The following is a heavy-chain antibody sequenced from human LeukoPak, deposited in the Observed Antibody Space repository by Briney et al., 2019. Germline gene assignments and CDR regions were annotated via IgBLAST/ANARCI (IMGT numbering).Heavy chain of an antibody. D-gene: IGHD3-22*01. CDR2: ISAYHGKT. Sequence: ASVKVSCKASGYTFPIYGISWVRQAPGQGLEWMGWISAYHGKTDCAQKFQGRVTMTTDTSTDTAYMELRSLRSDDTAVYFCARGGYYYNSIRSYLDYWGQGILVTVSS. CDR3: ARGGYYYNSIRSYLDY. V-gene: IGHV1-18*01. CDR1: GYTFPIYG. J-gene: IGHJ4*02.